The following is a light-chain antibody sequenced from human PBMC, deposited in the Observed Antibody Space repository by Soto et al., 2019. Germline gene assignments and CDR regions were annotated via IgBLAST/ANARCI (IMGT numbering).Light chain of an antibody. CDR3: QQLNSYPLS. J-gene: IGKJ4*01. CDR2: AAS. CDR1: QGISTY. Sequence: DIQLTQSPSFLSASVGDRVAITCRASQGISTYLAWYQHRPGKAPKLLIYAASTLQSGVPSRFGGSGSGTELTPRISDLQPEDCATYYCQQLNSYPLSFGGGTKV. V-gene: IGKV1-9*01.